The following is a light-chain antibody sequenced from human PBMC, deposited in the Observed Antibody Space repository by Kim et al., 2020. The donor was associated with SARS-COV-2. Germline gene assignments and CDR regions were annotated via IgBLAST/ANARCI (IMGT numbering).Light chain of an antibody. J-gene: IGKJ4*01. V-gene: IGKV3-11*01. CDR2: DAS. Sequence: LAQGERATRSCRASQSVSTSVAWFQHKPGQAPRLLIHDASYRATGIPARFSGSGSGTDFTLTITGLQAEDFAVYYCQQREDWPLTFGGGTKVDIK. CDR1: QSVSTS. CDR3: QQREDWPLT.